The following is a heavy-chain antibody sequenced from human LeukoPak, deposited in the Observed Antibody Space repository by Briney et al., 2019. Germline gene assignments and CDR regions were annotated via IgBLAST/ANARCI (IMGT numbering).Heavy chain of an antibody. V-gene: IGHV3-30*04. Sequence: GGSLRLSCAASGFTFSSYAMHWVRQVPGKGLEWVAVISYDGSNKYYADSVKGRFTISRDNAKNTLYLQMDSLRAEDTATYYCLVVVTGGSSQHWGQGTLVTVSS. D-gene: IGHD3-22*01. CDR1: GFTFSSYA. CDR3: LVVVTGGSSQH. CDR2: ISYDGSNK. J-gene: IGHJ1*01.